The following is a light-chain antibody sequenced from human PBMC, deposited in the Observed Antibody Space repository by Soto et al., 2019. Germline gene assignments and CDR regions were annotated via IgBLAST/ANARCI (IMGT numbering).Light chain of an antibody. J-gene: IGKJ2*01. V-gene: IGKV1-39*01. CDR1: QSVNGY. Sequence: DFQVTQSPSSLSASVGDRVTITCRASQSVNGYLNWYQQRPGKAPRLLIYAASTLHSGVPSRFSGSGFGTDFSLTITSLQPEDFETYYCQQSFSTPYIFGQGTKVDIK. CDR3: QQSFSTPYI. CDR2: AAS.